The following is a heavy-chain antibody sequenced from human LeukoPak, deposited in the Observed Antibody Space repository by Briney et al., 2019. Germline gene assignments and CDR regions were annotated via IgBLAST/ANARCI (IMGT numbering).Heavy chain of an antibody. V-gene: IGHV3-23*01. J-gene: IGHJ4*02. CDR2: ISSSGGST. CDR3: ARSLSSRFSGPRRPYYFDS. D-gene: IGHD3-16*02. Sequence: GGSLRLSCAASGFTLSSYAMSWVRQAPGKGLRWVSGISSSGGSTYYVDSVKGRFTISTDNSKNTLYLQMNSLRAEDTAVYYCARSLSSRFSGPRRPYYFDSWGQGTLVTVSS. CDR1: GFTLSSYA.